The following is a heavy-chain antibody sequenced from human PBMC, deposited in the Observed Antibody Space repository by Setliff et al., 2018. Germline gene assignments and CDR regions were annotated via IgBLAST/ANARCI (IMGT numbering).Heavy chain of an antibody. D-gene: IGHD3-10*01. J-gene: IGHJ5*02. CDR2: IYTSGST. Sequence: SETLSLTCTVSGGSISSGSYYWSWIRQPAGKGLEWIGRIYTSGSTNYNPSLKSRVTISVDTSKNQFSLKLSSVTAADTAVYYCARAELLWFGGFDPWGQGTLVTVSS. CDR1: GGSISSGSYY. V-gene: IGHV4-61*02. CDR3: ARAELLWFGGFDP.